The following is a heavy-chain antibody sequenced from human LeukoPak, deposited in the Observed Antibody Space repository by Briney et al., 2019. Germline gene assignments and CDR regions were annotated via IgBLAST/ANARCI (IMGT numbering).Heavy chain of an antibody. CDR2: VNTSYGNT. V-gene: IGHV1-18*01. Sequence: DSLKVSCKASGYTFTSYGISWVRQAPGQGLEWMGWVNTSYGNTNYAQKLQGRVTMTTDTSTSTAYMELRSLRSDDTAVYYCARAWFGELSRYYYYYGMDVWGQGTTVTVCS. CDR1: GYTFTSYG. D-gene: IGHD3-10*01. CDR3: ARAWFGELSRYYYYYGMDV. J-gene: IGHJ6*02.